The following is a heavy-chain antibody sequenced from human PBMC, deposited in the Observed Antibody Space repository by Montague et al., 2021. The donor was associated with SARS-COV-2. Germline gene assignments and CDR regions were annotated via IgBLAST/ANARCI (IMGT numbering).Heavy chain of an antibody. CDR3: VRGHLSVSMIVVVFTSASYYSDY. D-gene: IGHD3-22*01. CDR1: GGSFGDDH. J-gene: IGHJ4*02. Sequence: SETLSLTCGVYGGSFGDDHWSWIRQPPGKGLEWIGDIKQSGSTNYNPSLKSRVTISVDTSRNQFSLKLTSVTAADTAVYFCVRGHLSVSMIVVVFTSASYYSDYWGQGALVTVSS. V-gene: IGHV4-34*01. CDR2: IKQSGST.